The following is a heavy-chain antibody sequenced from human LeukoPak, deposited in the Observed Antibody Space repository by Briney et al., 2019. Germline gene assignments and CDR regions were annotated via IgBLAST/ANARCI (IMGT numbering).Heavy chain of an antibody. V-gene: IGHV1-2*02. Sequence: ASVKVSCKASRYTFTGYYMHWVRQAPGQGLEWMGWINPNSGGTNYAQKFQGRVTMTRDTSISTAYMELSRLRSDDTAVYYCARASGSYYPSFDYWGQGTLVTVSS. CDR3: ARASGSYYPSFDY. J-gene: IGHJ4*02. CDR1: RYTFTGYY. CDR2: INPNSGGT. D-gene: IGHD1-26*01.